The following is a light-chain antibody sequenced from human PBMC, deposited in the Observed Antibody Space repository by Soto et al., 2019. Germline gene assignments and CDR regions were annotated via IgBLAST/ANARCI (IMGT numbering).Light chain of an antibody. CDR2: STS. Sequence: PGDRATLSCRASQSLSVSYIAWYQQKPGQAPRLLIYSTSTRAAGIPDRFTGRGSGTHFTLAISRLEPEDFAVYYCHQFGDSPQTFSQGTTVEV. CDR1: QSLSVSY. V-gene: IGKV3-20*01. CDR3: HQFGDSPQT. J-gene: IGKJ1*01.